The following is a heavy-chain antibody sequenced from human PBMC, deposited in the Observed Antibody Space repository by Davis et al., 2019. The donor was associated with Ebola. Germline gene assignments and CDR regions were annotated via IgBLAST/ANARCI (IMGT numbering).Heavy chain of an antibody. D-gene: IGHD3-9*01. J-gene: IGHJ4*02. CDR2: IHYSGNT. CDR3: ARVTDYDILTGYPDY. CDR1: GGSITGYH. Sequence: MPSETLSLTCTVSGGSITGYHWSWIRQPPGKGLEWIGYIHYSGNTNYNPSLKSRVTISLDTSKNQFSLKLSSVTAADTAVYYCARVTDYDILTGYPDYWGQGTLVTVSS. V-gene: IGHV4-59*12.